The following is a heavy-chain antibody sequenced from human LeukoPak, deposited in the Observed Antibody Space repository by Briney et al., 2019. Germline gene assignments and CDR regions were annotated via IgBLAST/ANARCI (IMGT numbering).Heavy chain of an antibody. V-gene: IGHV1-2*02. CDR1: GYTFTSYG. CDR3: ARDLRIRVYSSGGFDY. CDR2: INPNSGGT. Sequence: GASAKVSCKASGYTFTSYGISWVRQAPGQGLEWMGWINPNSGGTNYAQKFQGRVTMTRDTSISTAYMELSRLRSDDTAVYYCARDLRIRVYSSGGFDYWGQGTLVTVSS. D-gene: IGHD6-25*01. J-gene: IGHJ4*02.